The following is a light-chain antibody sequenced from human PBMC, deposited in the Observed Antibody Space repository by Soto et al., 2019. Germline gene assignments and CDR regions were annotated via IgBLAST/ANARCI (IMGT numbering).Light chain of an antibody. CDR3: QQSYGTPLT. CDR1: QSISNY. Sequence: DMEMTQSPSSLSASVGDRVTITCRASQSISNYLNWYQHKPGKVPKLLIYAASSLQSGVPTRFSSSGSGTDFTLTINSLQPEDFETYYCQQSYGTPLTFGGGTKIEIK. CDR2: AAS. V-gene: IGKV1-39*01. J-gene: IGKJ4*01.